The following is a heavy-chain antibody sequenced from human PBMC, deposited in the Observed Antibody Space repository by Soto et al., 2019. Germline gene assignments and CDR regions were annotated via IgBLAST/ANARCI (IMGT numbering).Heavy chain of an antibody. J-gene: IGHJ4*02. CDR1: GFTFSSYG. Sequence: PGGSLRLSCAASGFTFSSYGMHWVRQAPGKGLEWVAVISYDGSNKYYADSVKGRFTISRDNSKNTLYLQMNSLRAEDTAVYYCAKGRFLEWLLAPTFDYWGQGTLVTVSS. CDR3: AKGRFLEWLLAPTFDY. V-gene: IGHV3-30*18. D-gene: IGHD3-3*01. CDR2: ISYDGSNK.